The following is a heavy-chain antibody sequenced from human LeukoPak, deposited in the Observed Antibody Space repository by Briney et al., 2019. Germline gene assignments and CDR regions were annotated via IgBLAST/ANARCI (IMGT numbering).Heavy chain of an antibody. Sequence: ATVKVSCKASGYTFTSYDINWVRQATGQGLEWMGWMNPNSGNTGYAQKFQGRVTMTRNTSISTAYMELSSLRSEDTAVYYCVSGGYDRPSDLDYWGQGTPVTVSS. D-gene: IGHD5-12*01. CDR1: GYTFTSYD. CDR2: MNPNSGNT. J-gene: IGHJ4*02. V-gene: IGHV1-8*01. CDR3: VSGGYDRPSDLDY.